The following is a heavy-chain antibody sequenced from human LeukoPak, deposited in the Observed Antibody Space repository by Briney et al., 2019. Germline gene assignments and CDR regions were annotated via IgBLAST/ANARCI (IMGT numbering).Heavy chain of an antibody. CDR3: AGSTTSCYSCFDY. Sequence: GGSLRLSCAASGFTFSSYAMLWVRQAPGKGLEWVAVISYDGGNKYYADSVKGRFTITRDNSKNTVYLQMYSLRAEDTAVYYCAGSTTSCYSCFDYWGQGTLVTVSS. D-gene: IGHD2-2*01. J-gene: IGHJ4*02. CDR2: ISYDGGNK. V-gene: IGHV3-30-3*01. CDR1: GFTFSSYA.